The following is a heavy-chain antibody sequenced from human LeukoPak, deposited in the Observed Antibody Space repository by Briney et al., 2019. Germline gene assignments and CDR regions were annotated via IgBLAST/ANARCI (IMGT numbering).Heavy chain of an antibody. V-gene: IGHV4-4*07. J-gene: IGHJ3*02. Sequence: SETLSLTCTVSGGSIRSYYWSLIRQPAGKGLEWIGRIYTSGSTNYNPSLKSRVTMSVDTSKNQFSLKLSSVTAADTAVYYCARGSVPYYYDSSGYYDALDIWGQGTMVTVSS. CDR3: ARGSVPYYYDSSGYYDALDI. CDR2: IYTSGST. D-gene: IGHD3-22*01. CDR1: GGSIRSYY.